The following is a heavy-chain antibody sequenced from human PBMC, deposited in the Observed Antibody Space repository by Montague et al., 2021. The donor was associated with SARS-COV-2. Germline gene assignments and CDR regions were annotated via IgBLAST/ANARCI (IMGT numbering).Heavy chain of an antibody. D-gene: IGHD3-3*01. CDR2: INSDGSST. Sequence: SLRLSCAASGFTFSTYWMHWVRQGPGKGLVWVSRINSDGSSTAYADSVKGRLTISRDNAKNTLYLQMNSLRAEDTAVYYCAREPDYDFWSGYSQDAFDIWGQGTMVTVSS. CDR1: GFTFSTYW. CDR3: AREPDYDFWSGYSQDAFDI. V-gene: IGHV3-74*01. J-gene: IGHJ3*02.